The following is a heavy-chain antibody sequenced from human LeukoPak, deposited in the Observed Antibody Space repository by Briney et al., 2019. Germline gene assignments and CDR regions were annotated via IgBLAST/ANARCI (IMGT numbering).Heavy chain of an antibody. CDR2: ISSSSSTI. D-gene: IGHD3-10*01. CDR3: ARDKVFGEWNYYGMDV. V-gene: IGHV3-48*04. Sequence: PGGSLRLSCAASGFTFSSYSTNWVRQAPGKGLEWVSYISSSSSTIYYADSVKGRFTISRDNAKNSLYLQMNSLRAEDTAVYYCARDKVFGEWNYYGMDVWGQGTTVTVSS. CDR1: GFTFSSYS. J-gene: IGHJ6*02.